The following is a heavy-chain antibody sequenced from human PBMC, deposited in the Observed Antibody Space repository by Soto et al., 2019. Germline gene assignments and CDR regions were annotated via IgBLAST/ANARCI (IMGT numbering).Heavy chain of an antibody. J-gene: IGHJ6*02. Sequence: EVQLVESGGGLVKPGGSLRLSCAASGFTFSSYSMNWVRQAPGKGLEWVSSISSSSSYIYYADSVKGRFTISRDNAKNSLYLQMNSLRAEDTAVYYCARDLHREGYCSGGSCYGDYYYGMDVWGQGTTVTVSS. CDR2: ISSSSSYI. V-gene: IGHV3-21*01. D-gene: IGHD2-15*01. CDR3: ARDLHREGYCSGGSCYGDYYYGMDV. CDR1: GFTFSSYS.